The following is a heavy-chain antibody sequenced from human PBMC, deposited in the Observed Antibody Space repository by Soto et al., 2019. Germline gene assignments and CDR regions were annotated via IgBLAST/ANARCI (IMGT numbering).Heavy chain of an antibody. J-gene: IGHJ3*01. V-gene: IGHV3-23*01. D-gene: IGHD5-12*01. Sequence: EVQVLESGGDLVQPGGSLRLSCAASGFTIRNYAMSWVRQAPGKALEWVSGISGSSDRTYYADSVKGLFTISKDTSSNTLYLQMNSLRVEDTAVYHCEGSWTWGQGTMVTVSS. CDR1: GFTIRNYA. CDR3: EGSWT. CDR2: ISGSSDRT.